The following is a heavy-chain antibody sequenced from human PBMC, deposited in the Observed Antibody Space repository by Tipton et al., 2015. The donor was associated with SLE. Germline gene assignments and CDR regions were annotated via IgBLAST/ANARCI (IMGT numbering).Heavy chain of an antibody. CDR3: ARGSDGYYYYYYGMDV. CDR2: ISAYNGNT. D-gene: IGHD6-19*01. Sequence: QLVQSGAEVKKPGASVKVSCKASGYTFTSYGISWVRQAPGQGLEWMGWISAYNGNTNYAQKLQGRVTMTTDTSTSTAYMELSSLRSEDTAVYYCARGSDGYYYYYYGMDVWGQGTTVTVSS. J-gene: IGHJ6*02. V-gene: IGHV1-18*01. CDR1: GYTFTSYG.